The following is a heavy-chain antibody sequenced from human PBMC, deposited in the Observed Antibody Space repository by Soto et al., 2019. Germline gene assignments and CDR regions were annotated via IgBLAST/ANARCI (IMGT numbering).Heavy chain of an antibody. Sequence: SETLSLTCAVYGGSFRGYHWSWIRQPPGTGQEWIGEINHSGSTNYNPSLKSRVIISLATSKNQFSLILTSVTAADTAVYYCARGLSSSATFYHYYGMDVWGQGTTVTVSS. J-gene: IGHJ6*02. CDR1: GGSFRGYH. CDR2: INHSGST. D-gene: IGHD6-6*01. V-gene: IGHV4-34*01. CDR3: ARGLSSSATFYHYYGMDV.